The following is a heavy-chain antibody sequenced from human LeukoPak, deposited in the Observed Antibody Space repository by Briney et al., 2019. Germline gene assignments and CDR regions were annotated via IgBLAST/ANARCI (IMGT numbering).Heavy chain of an antibody. Sequence: SETLSLTCTVSGGSISSSSYYWGWIRQPPGKGLEWIGSVYYSGGTYYNPSLKSRVTISVDTSKSQFSLRLSSVTAADTAVYYCARDLSGGSYLYWGQGTLVTVSS. CDR1: GGSISSSSYY. J-gene: IGHJ4*02. CDR2: VYYSGGT. D-gene: IGHD1-26*01. CDR3: ARDLSGGSYLY. V-gene: IGHV4-39*07.